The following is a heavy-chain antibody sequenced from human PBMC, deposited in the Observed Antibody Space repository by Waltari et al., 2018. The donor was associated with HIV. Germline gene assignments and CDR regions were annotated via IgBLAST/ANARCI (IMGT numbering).Heavy chain of an antibody. J-gene: IGHJ6*03. CDR2: ISTSGRTM. CDR3: ARAPSVYYMDV. Sequence: QVRLVESGGGLAKPGGSRRLSCAASGFTFSDYYMSWIRQAPGKGLEWISYISTSGRTMYYADSVKGRFTISRDNAKHSLYLQMNSLRAEDTAFYYCARAPSVYYMDVWGKGTTVTVSS. V-gene: IGHV3-11*01. CDR1: GFTFSDYY.